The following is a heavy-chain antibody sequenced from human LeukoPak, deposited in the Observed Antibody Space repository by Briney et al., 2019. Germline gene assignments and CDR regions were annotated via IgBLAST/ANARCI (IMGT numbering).Heavy chain of an antibody. V-gene: IGHV4-34*01. CDR1: GGSFSGYY. CDR2: INHSGST. J-gene: IGHJ4*02. CDR3: ARGQGGLYCSSTSCRFDY. Sequence: PSETLSLTCAVYGGSFSGYYWSWIRQPPGKGLEWIGEINHSGSTNYNPSLKSRVTISVDTSKNQFSLKLSSATAADTAVYYCARGQGGLYCSSTSCRFDYWGQGTLVTVSS. D-gene: IGHD2-2*01.